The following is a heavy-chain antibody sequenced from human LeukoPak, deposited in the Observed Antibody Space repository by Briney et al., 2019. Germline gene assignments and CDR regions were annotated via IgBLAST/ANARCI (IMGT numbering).Heavy chain of an antibody. V-gene: IGHV1-46*01. CDR3: ARASSSWYLYFQH. J-gene: IGHJ1*01. CDR2: INPSGGST. D-gene: IGHD6-13*01. Sequence: ASVKVSCKASGYTFTSYYMHWVRQPPGQGLEWMGIINPSGGSTSYAQKFQGRVTMTRDMSTSTVYMELSSLRSEDTAVYYCARASSSWYLYFQHWGQGTLVTVSS. CDR1: GYTFTSYY.